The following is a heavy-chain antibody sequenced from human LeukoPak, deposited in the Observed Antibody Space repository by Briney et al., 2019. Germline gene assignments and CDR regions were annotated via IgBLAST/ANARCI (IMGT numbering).Heavy chain of an antibody. CDR1: GDSIRSYY. V-gene: IGHV4-59*12. J-gene: IGHJ6*03. CDR3: ARGEGYYDFWSGYYRPYYYMDV. Sequence: DPSETLSLTCTVSGDSIRSYYWSWIRQPPGKGLEWIGYIYYSGSTKYNPSLKSRVTISVDTSKNQFSLKLSSVTAADTAVYYCARGEGYYDFWSGYYRPYYYMDVWGKGTTVTVSS. D-gene: IGHD3-3*01. CDR2: IYYSGST.